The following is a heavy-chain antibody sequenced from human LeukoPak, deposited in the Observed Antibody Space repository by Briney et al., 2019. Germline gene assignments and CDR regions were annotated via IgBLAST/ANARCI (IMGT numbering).Heavy chain of an antibody. CDR3: ASADDFWSGYDY. J-gene: IGHJ4*02. V-gene: IGHV3-7*01. Sequence: PGGSLRLTCAASGFTFSSYWMGWVRQAPGKGLEWVANIKQDGSEKYYVDSVKGRFTISRDNAKNSLHLQMNSLRAEDTAVYYCASADDFWSGYDYWGQGTLVTVSS. CDR2: IKQDGSEK. CDR1: GFTFSSYW. D-gene: IGHD3-3*01.